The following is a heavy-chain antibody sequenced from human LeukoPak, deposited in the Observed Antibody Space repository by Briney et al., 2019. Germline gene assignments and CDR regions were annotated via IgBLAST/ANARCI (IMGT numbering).Heavy chain of an antibody. J-gene: IGHJ4*02. V-gene: IGHV1-46*01. D-gene: IGHD5-18*01. Sequence: ASVKVSCKASGYTFTGYYMHWVRQAPGQGLEWMGIINPSGGSTSYAQKFQGRVTMTRDMSTSTVYMELSSLRSEDTAVYYCARTELNGYSYGYAIDYWGQGTLVTVSS. CDR1: GYTFTGYY. CDR3: ARTELNGYSYGYAIDY. CDR2: INPSGGST.